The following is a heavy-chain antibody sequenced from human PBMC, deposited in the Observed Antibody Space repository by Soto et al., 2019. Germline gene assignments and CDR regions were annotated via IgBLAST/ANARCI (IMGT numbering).Heavy chain of an antibody. CDR3: ARDLCSSTSCPNDY. D-gene: IGHD2-2*01. V-gene: IGHV1-69*13. CDR1: GGTFSSYA. CDR2: IIPIFGTA. J-gene: IGHJ4*02. Sequence: ASVKVSCKASGGTFSSYAISWVRQAPGQGLEWMGGIIPIFGTANYAQKFQGRVTITADESTSTAYIELSSLRSEDTAVYYCARDLCSSTSCPNDYWGQGTLVTVSS.